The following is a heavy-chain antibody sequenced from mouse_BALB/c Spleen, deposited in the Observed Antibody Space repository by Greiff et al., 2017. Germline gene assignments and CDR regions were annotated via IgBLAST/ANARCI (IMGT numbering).Heavy chain of an antibody. D-gene: IGHD2-13*01. V-gene: IGHV1S137*01. Sequence: VQLQQSGAELVRPGVSVKISCKGSGYTFTDYAMHWVKQSHAKSLEWIGVISTYYGDASYNQKFKGKATMTVDKSSSTAYMELARLTSEDSAIYYCAREDGEGFAYWGQGTLVTVSA. J-gene: IGHJ3*01. CDR2: ISTYYGDA. CDR1: GYTFTDYA. CDR3: AREDGEGFAY.